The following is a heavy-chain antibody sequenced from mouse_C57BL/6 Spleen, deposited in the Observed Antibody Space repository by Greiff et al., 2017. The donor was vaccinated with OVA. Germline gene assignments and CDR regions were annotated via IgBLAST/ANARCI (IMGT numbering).Heavy chain of an antibody. CDR2: ISSGGDYI. Sequence: EVQLVESGEGLVKPGGSLKLSCAASGFTFSSYAMSWVRQTPEKRLEWVAYISSGGDYIYYADTVKGRFTISRDNARNTLYLQMSSLKSEDTAMYYCTRIYNGYAMDYWGQGTSVTVAS. CDR3: TRIYNGYAMDY. D-gene: IGHD2-1*01. J-gene: IGHJ4*01. CDR1: GFTFSSYA. V-gene: IGHV5-9-1*02.